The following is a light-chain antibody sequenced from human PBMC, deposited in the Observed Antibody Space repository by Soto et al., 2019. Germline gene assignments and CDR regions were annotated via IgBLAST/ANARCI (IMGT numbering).Light chain of an antibody. Sequence: DIVMTQSPATLSVSLGERATLSCQASQSISSNLAWYQQKPGKAPRLLIYGASTMASGIPARFSGSGSGTECTLTISSLQSDDVAVYYCQQYNSWPRAFGQGTKVDI. V-gene: IGKV3-15*01. CDR3: QQYNSWPRA. CDR1: QSISSN. J-gene: IGKJ1*01. CDR2: GAS.